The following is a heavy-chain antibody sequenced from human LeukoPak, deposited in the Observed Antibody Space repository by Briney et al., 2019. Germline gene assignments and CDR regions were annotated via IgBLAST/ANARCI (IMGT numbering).Heavy chain of an antibody. CDR1: GFTFSTYA. D-gene: IGHD2-15*01. V-gene: IGHV3-30-3*01. CDR3: ARTLGVVVAATYWFDP. Sequence: GGSLRLSCAASGFTFSTYAMHWVRQAPGKGLEWVAFISYDGTNKYCADSVKGRFTISRDNSKNTLYLQMNSLRAEDTAVYYCARTLGVVVAATYWFDPWGQGTLVTVSS. J-gene: IGHJ5*02. CDR2: ISYDGTNK.